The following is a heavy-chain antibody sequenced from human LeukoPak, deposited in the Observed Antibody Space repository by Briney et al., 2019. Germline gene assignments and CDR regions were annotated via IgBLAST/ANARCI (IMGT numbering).Heavy chain of an antibody. CDR1: GFTFSSYS. D-gene: IGHD6-19*01. Sequence: GGSLRLSCAASGFTFSSYSMNWVRQAPGKGLEWVSSISSSSSYIYYADSVKGRFTISRDNAKNSLYLQMNSLRAEDTAVYYCARGAVAGQYYFDYWGQGTLVTVSS. V-gene: IGHV3-21*01. CDR3: ARGAVAGQYYFDY. J-gene: IGHJ4*02. CDR2: ISSSSSYI.